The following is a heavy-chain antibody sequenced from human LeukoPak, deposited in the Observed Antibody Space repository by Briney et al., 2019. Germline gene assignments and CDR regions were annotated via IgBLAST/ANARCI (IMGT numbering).Heavy chain of an antibody. CDR2: ISYDGSNK. D-gene: IGHD4-23*01. Sequence: GRSLRLSCAASGFTFSSYAMHWVRQAPGKGLEWVAVISYDGSNKYYADSVKGRFTISRDNSKNTLYLQMNSLRAEDSAVYYCAKGLSVARPYYFDYWGQGTLVTVSS. V-gene: IGHV3-30-3*01. CDR1: GFTFSSYA. CDR3: AKGLSVARPYYFDY. J-gene: IGHJ4*02.